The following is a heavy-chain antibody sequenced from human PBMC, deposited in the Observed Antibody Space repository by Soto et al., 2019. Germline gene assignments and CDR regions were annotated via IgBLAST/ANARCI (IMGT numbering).Heavy chain of an antibody. Sequence: GGSLRLSCAASGFTFSSYEMNWVRQAPGKGLEWVSYISSSGSTIYYADSVKGRFTISRDNAKNSLYLQMNSLRAEDTAVYYFARGTDYGGNSGDWYVDLWGRGTLVTVSS. V-gene: IGHV3-48*03. D-gene: IGHD4-17*01. CDR2: ISSSGSTI. CDR1: GFTFSSYE. CDR3: ARGTDYGGNSGDWYVDL. J-gene: IGHJ2*01.